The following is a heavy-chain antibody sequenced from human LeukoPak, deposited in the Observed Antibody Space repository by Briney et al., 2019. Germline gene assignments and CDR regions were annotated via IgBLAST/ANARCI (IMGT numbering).Heavy chain of an antibody. CDR1: GLTFADYT. Sequence: PGGSLRLSCAASGLTFADYTMHWVRQAPGKGLEWVSLISRNGVATKYADSVRGRFTISRDNSKNTLYLQMNSLRAEDTAVYYCAKEADSSGYFPHYFDYWGQGTLVTVSS. J-gene: IGHJ4*02. V-gene: IGHV3-43*01. CDR3: AKEADSSGYFPHYFDY. CDR2: ISRNGVAT. D-gene: IGHD3-22*01.